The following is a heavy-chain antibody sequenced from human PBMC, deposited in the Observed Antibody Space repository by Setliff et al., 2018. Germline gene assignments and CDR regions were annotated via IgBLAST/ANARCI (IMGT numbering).Heavy chain of an antibody. V-gene: IGHV1-2*02. CDR3: ARGTIDF. CDR1: GYTFTAYY. Sequence: RASVKVSCKASGYTFTAYYIHWVRQAPGQGLEWMGWINPSSGGTKYAHKFQGRVTMTRDTSISTAYMELNRLASDDTAIYYCARGTIDFWGQGSLVTVSS. J-gene: IGHJ4*02. CDR2: INPSSGGT.